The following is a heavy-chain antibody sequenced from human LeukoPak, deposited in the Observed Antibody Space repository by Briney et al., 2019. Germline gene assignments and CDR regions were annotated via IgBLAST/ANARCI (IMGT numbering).Heavy chain of an antibody. CDR1: GGSISSYY. J-gene: IGHJ4*02. CDR3: ARGGLAACPGYFDY. Sequence: PSETLSLTCTVSGGSISSYYWSWIRQPAGKGLEWIGRIYTSGSTNYNPSLKSRVTISVDKSKNQFSLKLSSVTAADTAVYYCARGGLAACPGYFDYWGQGTLVTVSS. CDR2: IYTSGST. D-gene: IGHD6-6*01. V-gene: IGHV4-4*07.